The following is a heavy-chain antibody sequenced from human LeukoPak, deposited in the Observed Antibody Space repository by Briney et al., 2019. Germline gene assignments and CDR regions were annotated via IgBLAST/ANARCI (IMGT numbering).Heavy chain of an antibody. CDR3: ASDRAYYYDSSGYYCGY. J-gene: IGHJ4*02. D-gene: IGHD3-22*01. CDR2: ISYDGSNK. V-gene: IGHV3-30-3*01. Sequence: GGSLRLSCAASGFTFSSYAMHWVRQAPGKGLEWVAVISYDGSNKYYADSVKGRFTISRDNSKNTLYLQMNSLRAEDTAVYYCASDRAYYYDSSGYYCGYWGQGTLVTVSS. CDR1: GFTFSSYA.